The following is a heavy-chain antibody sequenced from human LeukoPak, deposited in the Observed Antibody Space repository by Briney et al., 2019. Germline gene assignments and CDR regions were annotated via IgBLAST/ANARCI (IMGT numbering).Heavy chain of an antibody. CDR3: AKDRGYDVLTGMNYFDP. V-gene: IGHV3-21*01. CDR1: GFTFSSYG. D-gene: IGHD3-9*01. CDR2: ISSSSSYI. J-gene: IGHJ5*02. Sequence: GGSLRLSCAASGFTFSSYGMHWVRQAPGKGLEWVSFISSSSSYIYYADSVKGRFTISRDNAKNSLYLQMNSLRTEDTAVYFCAKDRGYDVLTGMNYFDPWGQGTLVTVSS.